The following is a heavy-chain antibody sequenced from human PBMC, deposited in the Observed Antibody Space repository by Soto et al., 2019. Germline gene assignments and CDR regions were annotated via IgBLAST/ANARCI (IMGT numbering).Heavy chain of an antibody. CDR1: GGSISETYW. Sequence: QVQLQESGPGLVEPSETLSLTCAVSGGSISETYWWSWVRQPPGKGLEWIGEISYRGTTHYNPSLRSRVTISMDTSRNQISLTLISVTAADSPSYYCARHIGVTGTRGFDYWGQGTLVTVSS. J-gene: IGHJ4*02. V-gene: IGHV4-4*02. CDR2: ISYRGTT. CDR3: ARHIGVTGTRGFDY. D-gene: IGHD6-19*01.